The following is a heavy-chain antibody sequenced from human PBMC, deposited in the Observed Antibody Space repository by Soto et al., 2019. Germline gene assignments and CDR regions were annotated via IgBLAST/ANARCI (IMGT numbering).Heavy chain of an antibody. CDR1: GFTFSNAW. J-gene: IGHJ6*03. D-gene: IGHD6-19*01. Sequence: GGSLRLSCAASGFTFSNAWMSWVRQAPGKGLEWVGRIKSKTDGGTTDYAAPVKGRFTISRDDSKNTLYLQMNSLKTEDTAVYYCTTSPAGDYYYYYMDVWGKGTTVTVSS. V-gene: IGHV3-15*01. CDR3: TTSPAGDYYYYYMDV. CDR2: IKSKTDGGTT.